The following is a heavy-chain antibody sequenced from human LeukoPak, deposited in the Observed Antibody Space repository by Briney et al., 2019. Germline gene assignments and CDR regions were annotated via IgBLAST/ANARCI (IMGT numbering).Heavy chain of an antibody. V-gene: IGHV3-23*01. CDR3: ATSLSSTATDA. Sequence: GGSLRLSCATSGFTFSSYAMSWVRQAPGKGLEWVSAISGSGGSTYYADSVKGRFTISRDNSKNALYLQMNSLRAEDTAIFYCATSLSSTATDAWGQGTLVTV. D-gene: IGHD1-1*01. J-gene: IGHJ5*02. CDR1: GFTFSSYA. CDR2: ISGSGGST.